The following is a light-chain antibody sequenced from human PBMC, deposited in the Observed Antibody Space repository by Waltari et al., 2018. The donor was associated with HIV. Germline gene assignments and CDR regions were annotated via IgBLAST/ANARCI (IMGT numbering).Light chain of an antibody. Sequence: QALVTQEPSFSVSPGGTVTLTFGLSSGSVPTSYSPSWYQQTPGQAPRTLIYSTNSRSSGVPDRFSGSILGNQAALTITGAQADDESDYYCVLYMGSGIWVFGGGTKVTVL. CDR2: STN. CDR3: VLYMGSGIWV. V-gene: IGLV8-61*01. J-gene: IGLJ3*02. CDR1: SGSVPTSYS.